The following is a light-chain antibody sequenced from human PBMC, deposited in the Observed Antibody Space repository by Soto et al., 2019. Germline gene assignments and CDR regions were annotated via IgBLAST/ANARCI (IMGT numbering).Light chain of an antibody. CDR2: FAS. V-gene: IGKV3-15*01. CDR1: QSVSNN. J-gene: IGKJ2*01. CDR3: QQYNNWRSYT. Sequence: EIVSTQSPGTLSLSPGERATLSCRASQSVSNNYLAWHPQKPGQPPRLLIYFASTRATGIPDRLSGSGSGTDFTLTISSLQSEDFAVYFCQQYNNWRSYTFGQGTKVDI.